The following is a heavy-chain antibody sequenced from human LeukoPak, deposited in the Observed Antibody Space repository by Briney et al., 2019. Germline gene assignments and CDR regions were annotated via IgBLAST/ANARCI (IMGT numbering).Heavy chain of an antibody. V-gene: IGHV3-66*02. Sequence: GGSLRLSCAASGFTVSSNYMSCVRQAPGKGLEWVSVIYSGGSTYYADSVKGRFTISRDNSKNTLYLQMNSLRAEDTVVYYCARDAPSQYYYYGMDVWGQGTTVTVSS. CDR2: IYSGGST. CDR3: ARDAPSQYYYYGMDV. J-gene: IGHJ6*02. CDR1: GFTVSSNY.